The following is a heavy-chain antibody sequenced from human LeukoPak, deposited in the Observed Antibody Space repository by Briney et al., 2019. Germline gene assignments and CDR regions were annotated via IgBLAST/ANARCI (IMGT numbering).Heavy chain of an antibody. CDR2: ISSSSSYI. CDR1: GFTFSSYR. V-gene: IGHV3-21*01. Sequence: PGGSVRLSCAASGFTFSSYRMNWVRQTPGKGLEWVSSISSSSSYIYYADSVKGRFTISRDNAKNSLYLQMNSLRAEDTAVYYCAREAAADTFFDYWGQGTLVTVSS. D-gene: IGHD6-13*01. J-gene: IGHJ4*02. CDR3: AREAAADTFFDY.